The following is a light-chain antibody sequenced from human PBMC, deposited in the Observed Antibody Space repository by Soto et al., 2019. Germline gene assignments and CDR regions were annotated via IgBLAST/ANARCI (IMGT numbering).Light chain of an antibody. Sequence: DIVMTQSPDSLAVSLGERATINCKSSQSVLYSSNNKNYLAWYQQKPGQPPKLLIYWASTRESGVPDRFSGSGSGSDFTLTISSLRAEDVAVYYGQQYYSTPFTFGPGTKVDIK. J-gene: IGKJ3*01. CDR3: QQYYSTPFT. V-gene: IGKV4-1*01. CDR1: QSVLYSSNNKNY. CDR2: WAS.